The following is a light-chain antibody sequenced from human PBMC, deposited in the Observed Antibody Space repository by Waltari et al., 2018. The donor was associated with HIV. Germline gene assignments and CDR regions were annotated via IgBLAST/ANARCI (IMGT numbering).Light chain of an antibody. Sequence: VMTQSPATLSVSRGERAILSCGASHSVRSHLAWYQQRPGQSPRLLIYGASTRATGVPARFSGSGSGTDFTLTITSLQSEDFAVYYCQAFGGTFGPGTRV. V-gene: IGKV3-15*01. J-gene: IGKJ3*01. CDR1: HSVRSH. CDR3: QAFGGT. CDR2: GAS.